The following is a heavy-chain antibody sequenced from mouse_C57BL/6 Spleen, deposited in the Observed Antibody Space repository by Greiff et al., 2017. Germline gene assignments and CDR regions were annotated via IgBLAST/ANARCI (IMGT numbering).Heavy chain of an antibody. CDR2: INPSSGYT. J-gene: IGHJ4*01. CDR1: GYTFTSYT. D-gene: IGHD4-1*01. Sequence: QVQLKESGAELARPGASVKMSCKASGYTFTSYTMHWVKQRPGQGLEWIGYINPSSGYTKYNQKFKDKATLTADKSSSTAYMQLSSLTSEDSAVYYCARWRGLGRGDAMDYWGQGTSVTVSS. V-gene: IGHV1-4*01. CDR3: ARWRGLGRGDAMDY.